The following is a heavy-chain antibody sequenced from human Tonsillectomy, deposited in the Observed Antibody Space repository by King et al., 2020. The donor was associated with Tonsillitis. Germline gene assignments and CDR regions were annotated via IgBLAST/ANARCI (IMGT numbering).Heavy chain of an antibody. CDR2: IYYSGST. Sequence: VQLQESGPGLVKPSQTLSLTCTVSGGSISRGDYYWSWIRQPPGKGLEWIGYIYYSGSTYYNPSLKSRVTISVDTSKNQFSLKLSSVTAADTAVYSWARDLSSSEVGYYYGMDVWGQGTTVTVSS. J-gene: IGHJ6*02. V-gene: IGHV4-30-4*01. CDR1: GGSISRGDYY. D-gene: IGHD6-13*01. CDR3: ARDLSSSEVGYYYGMDV.